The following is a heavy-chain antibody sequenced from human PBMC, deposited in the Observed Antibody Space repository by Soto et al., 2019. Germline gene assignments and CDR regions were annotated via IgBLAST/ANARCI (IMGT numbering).Heavy chain of an antibody. CDR2: ISSSGVST. V-gene: IGHV3-23*01. D-gene: IGHD3-22*01. CDR1: GFTFSSYA. CDR3: AKYQPMTQPRPYFDY. Sequence: EVQLLESGGDLIQPGGSLRLSFAASGFTFSSYAMSWVRQAPGKGLGWVSAISSSGVSTFYADSVKGRFTISRDNSRNTLYLQMNSLRAEDTAIYYCAKYQPMTQPRPYFDYWGQGTLVTVSS. J-gene: IGHJ4*02.